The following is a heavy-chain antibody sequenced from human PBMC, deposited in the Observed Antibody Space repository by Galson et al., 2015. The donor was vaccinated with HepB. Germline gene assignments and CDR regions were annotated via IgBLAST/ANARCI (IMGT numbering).Heavy chain of an antibody. Sequence: SLRLSCAASGFPFSYYAMTWVRQAPGKGLERVSAITPSGGNTYSADSLKGRFTISRDNSKNTVFLQMNSLRADDTAIYFCAKVFPEKTDGWYRQALYYFDSWGHGTRVTVSS. CDR3: AKVFPEKTDGWYRQALYYFDS. J-gene: IGHJ4*01. CDR1: GFPFSYYA. D-gene: IGHD6-19*01. CDR2: ITPSGGNT. V-gene: IGHV3-23*01.